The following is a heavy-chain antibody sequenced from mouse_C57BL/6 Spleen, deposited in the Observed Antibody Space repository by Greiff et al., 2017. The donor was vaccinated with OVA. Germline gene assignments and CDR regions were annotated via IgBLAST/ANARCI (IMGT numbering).Heavy chain of an antibody. CDR1: GYTFTEYT. CDR2: FYPGSGSI. CDR3: ERHEEFYYGSSSGGYFDY. Sequence: VQLQQSGAELVKPGASVKLSCKASGYTFTEYTIHWVKQRSGQGLEWIGWFYPGSGSIKYNEKFKDKATLTADKSSSTVYMGLSRLTSEDSAVYFWERHEEFYYGSSSGGYFDYWGQGTTLTVSS. J-gene: IGHJ2*01. V-gene: IGHV1-62-2*01. D-gene: IGHD1-1*01.